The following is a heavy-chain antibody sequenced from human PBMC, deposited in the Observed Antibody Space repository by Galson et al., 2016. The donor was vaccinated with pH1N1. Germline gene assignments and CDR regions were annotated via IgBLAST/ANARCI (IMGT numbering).Heavy chain of an antibody. V-gene: IGHV3-33*01. D-gene: IGHD3-3*01. CDR2: IWYDGTKQ. Sequence: SLRLSCAASGFSFSSYGMHWVRQAPGKGLKWLALIWYDGTKQNYGDSVKGRVTISRDNSKNTLYLQLNSLRVEDTAVYFCARGYDFSNGYFHNFDNWGQGTLVTVSS. J-gene: IGHJ4*02. CDR1: GFSFSSYG. CDR3: ARGYDFSNGYFHNFDN.